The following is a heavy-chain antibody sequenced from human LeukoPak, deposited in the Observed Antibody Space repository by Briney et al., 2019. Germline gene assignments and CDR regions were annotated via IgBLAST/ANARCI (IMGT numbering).Heavy chain of an antibody. J-gene: IGHJ3*01. CDR1: GFTFSSYA. CDR3: AKGKINHNGAFDA. CDR2: ISDFVDNT. V-gene: IGHV3-23*01. Sequence: GGSLRLSCAASGFTFSSYAMSWVRQAPGKGLEWVSSISDFVDNTYYADSVKGRFTISRDNSEKSLYLQMSSLRVEDTAVYYCAKGKINHNGAFDAWGQGTRVTVSS. D-gene: IGHD2-8*01.